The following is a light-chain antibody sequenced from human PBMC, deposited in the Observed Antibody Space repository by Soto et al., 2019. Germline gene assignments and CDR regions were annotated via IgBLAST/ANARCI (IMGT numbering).Light chain of an antibody. Sequence: DIQMTQSPSTLSATVGDRVTITCRASQSINSWLAWYQQKPGKAPQILIYKASTLESGVPSRFSGSGSGTEYTLTISSLQPDDVATYYCQQYYTYWTFGQGTKVDI. CDR2: KAS. J-gene: IGKJ1*01. CDR1: QSINSW. V-gene: IGKV1-5*03. CDR3: QQYYTYWT.